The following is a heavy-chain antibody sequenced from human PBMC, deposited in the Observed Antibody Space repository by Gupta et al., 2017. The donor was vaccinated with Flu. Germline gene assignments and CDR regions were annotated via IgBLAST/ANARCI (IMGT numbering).Heavy chain of an antibody. CDR2: IYYSGST. CDR3: ARGDYYGMDV. V-gene: IGHV4-59*08. CDR1: GGSISSYY. Sequence: QVQLQESGPGLVKPSETLSLTCTVSGGSISSYYWSWIRQPPGKGLERIGYIYYSGSTNYNPSLKSRVTISVDTSKNQFSLKLSSVTAADTAVYYCARGDYYGMDVWGQGTTVTVSS. J-gene: IGHJ6*02.